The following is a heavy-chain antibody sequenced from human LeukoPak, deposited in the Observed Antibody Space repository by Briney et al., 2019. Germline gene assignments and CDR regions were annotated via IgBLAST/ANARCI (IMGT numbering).Heavy chain of an antibody. D-gene: IGHD4-11*01. J-gene: IGHJ4*02. CDR1: GSTFSTSW. CDR2: INVDDSSK. V-gene: IGHV3-7*01. CDR3: ARDRAYSTFDF. Sequence: GGSLRLSCAASGSTFSTSWMTWVRQAPGKGLERVAIINVDDSSKSYLDSVKGRFTISRDNARNSLFLQMNNLRAEDTAVYYCARDRAYSTFDFWGQGTLVAVSS.